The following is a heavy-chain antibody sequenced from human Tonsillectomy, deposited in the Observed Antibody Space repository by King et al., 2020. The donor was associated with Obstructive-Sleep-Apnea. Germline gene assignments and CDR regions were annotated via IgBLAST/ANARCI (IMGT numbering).Heavy chain of an antibody. Sequence: VHLVESGGGVVQPGRSLRLSCAASGFGCSTFDMHWVLQAPGKGLEWVSVIAYDGGGTDYADSVKGRLTISRDKSKNTLYLEMNSPRSEDTAVYYCARPYYDRNGYYYPYFDYWGQGTLITVSS. J-gene: IGHJ4*02. V-gene: IGHV3-30*04. CDR3: ARPYYDRNGYYYPYFDY. CDR2: IAYDGGGT. CDR1: GFGCSTFD. D-gene: IGHD3-22*01.